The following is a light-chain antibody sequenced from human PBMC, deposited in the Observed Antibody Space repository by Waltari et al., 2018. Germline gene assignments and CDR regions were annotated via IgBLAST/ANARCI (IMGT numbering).Light chain of an antibody. J-gene: IGLJ1*01. V-gene: IGLV3-21*04. Sequence: SYVLTQPPPVSVAPGQPARITCGGDEIGTKRGHWYQQKPGQAPVLLLYYTRDRPSGIPERFSASNSGNTATLTITRVEAGNEADYYCQVWDSSRDQYVFGTGTKVTVL. CDR2: YTR. CDR1: EIGTKR. CDR3: QVWDSSRDQYV.